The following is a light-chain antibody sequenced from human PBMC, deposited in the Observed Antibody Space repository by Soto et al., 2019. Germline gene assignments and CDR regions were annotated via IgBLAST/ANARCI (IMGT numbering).Light chain of an antibody. V-gene: IGKV3-11*01. CDR1: QSVSSY. CDR2: GAS. J-gene: IGKJ1*01. CDR3: QQRSNWPTWT. Sequence: EIGLTQSPATLSLSPGERATLSCRASQSVSSYLAWYQQKPGQAPRLLIYGASNRATGIPARFSGSGSGTDFTLTISSLEPEDFAVYYCQQRSNWPTWTFGQGTKVDIK.